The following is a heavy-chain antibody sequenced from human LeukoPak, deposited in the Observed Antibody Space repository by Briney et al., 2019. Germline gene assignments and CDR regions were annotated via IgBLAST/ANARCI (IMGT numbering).Heavy chain of an antibody. CDR1: GFTFSSYW. V-gene: IGHV3-74*01. CDR3: AKGTVGTYYFYYMDA. Sequence: PGGSLRLSCAASGFTFSSYWMHWVRQAPGKGLVWVSRINSDGSSTSYADSVKGRFTISRDNAKNTLYLQMNSLRAEDTAIYYCAKGTVGTYYFYYMDAWGKGTTVTVSS. J-gene: IGHJ6*03. D-gene: IGHD6-13*01. CDR2: INSDGSST.